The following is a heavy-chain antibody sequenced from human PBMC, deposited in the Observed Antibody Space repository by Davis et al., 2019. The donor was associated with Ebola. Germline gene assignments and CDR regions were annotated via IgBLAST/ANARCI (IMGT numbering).Heavy chain of an antibody. CDR3: ARGGDMTTVTSSLFDY. CDR1: GYTFTSHW. Sequence: ASVKVSCKASGYTFTSHWMHWVRQAPGQGLEWMGIINPSGDGTSYAQKFQGRVTMTRDTSTSTVYMELSSLRSEDTAVYFCARGGDMTTVTSSLFDYWGQGTLVTVSS. J-gene: IGHJ4*02. D-gene: IGHD4-17*01. V-gene: IGHV1-46*01. CDR2: INPSGDGT.